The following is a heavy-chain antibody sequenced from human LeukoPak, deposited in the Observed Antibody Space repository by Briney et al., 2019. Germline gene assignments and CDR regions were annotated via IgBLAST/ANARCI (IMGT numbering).Heavy chain of an antibody. CDR3: ARRRYSGSSQHFDY. CDR1: GFTVSRDG. V-gene: IGHV3-48*01. Sequence: PGGSLRLSCVASGFTVSRDGMNWVRQAPGKGLEWPSYVSSSGSTIYYADSVKGRFTISRDNAKNSPYLQMNNLRAEDTAVYYCARRRYSGSSQHFDYWGLGTLVTVSS. CDR2: VSSSGSTI. D-gene: IGHD1-26*01. J-gene: IGHJ4*02.